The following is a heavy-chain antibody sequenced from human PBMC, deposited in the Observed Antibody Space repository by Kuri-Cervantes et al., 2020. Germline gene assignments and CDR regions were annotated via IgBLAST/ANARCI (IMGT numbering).Heavy chain of an antibody. J-gene: IGHJ4*02. Sequence: GSLRLSCTVSGDSISSVDYYWTWIRQPPGKGLEWIGYNYYSGSTNYNPSLKSRFTISVDTSKNQFSLKLSSVTAADPAVYYWVGGGGGVDYWGQGTLVTVSS. CDR3: VGGGGGVDY. CDR2: NYYSGST. CDR1: GDSISSVDYY. V-gene: IGHV4-61*08. D-gene: IGHD3-16*01.